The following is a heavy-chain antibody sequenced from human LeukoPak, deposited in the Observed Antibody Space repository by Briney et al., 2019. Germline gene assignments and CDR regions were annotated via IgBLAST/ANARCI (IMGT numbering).Heavy chain of an antibody. CDR2: IKPGGNEK. CDR3: ATFRFLGT. Sequence: GVSLRLSCAASGITFNNYWMPWVRQCPGQGMEWVANIKPGGNEKYYVDSVKGRFTISRDNVKNSLYLQMNSLRAEDTAIYYCATFRFLGTWGQGTMVTVSS. CDR1: GITFNNYW. V-gene: IGHV3-7*03. D-gene: IGHD3-3*01. J-gene: IGHJ3*01.